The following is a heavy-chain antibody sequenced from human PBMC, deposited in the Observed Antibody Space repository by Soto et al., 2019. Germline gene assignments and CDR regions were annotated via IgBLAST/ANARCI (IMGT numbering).Heavy chain of an antibody. D-gene: IGHD6-19*01. CDR3: ATKERVVAVAGTGYPYFDY. CDR2: IYYSGST. Sequence: SETLSLTCTVSGGSISSSSYYWGWIRQPPGKGLEWIGSIYYSGSTYYNPSLKSRVTISVDTSKNQFSLKLSSVTAADTAVYYCATKERVVAVAGTGYPYFDYWGQGTLVTVSS. CDR1: GGSISSSSYY. V-gene: IGHV4-39*01. J-gene: IGHJ4*02.